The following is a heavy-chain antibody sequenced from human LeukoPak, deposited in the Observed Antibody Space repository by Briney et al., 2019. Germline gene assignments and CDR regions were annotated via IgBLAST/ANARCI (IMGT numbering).Heavy chain of an antibody. CDR1: GGSISSSSYY. CDR3: ARDRGYYGSGSYYKANWFDP. D-gene: IGHD3-10*01. J-gene: IGHJ5*02. V-gene: IGHV4-39*07. CDR2: IYYSGST. Sequence: PSETLPLTCTVSGGSISSSSYYWGWIRQPPGKGLEWIGSIYYSGSTYYNPSLKSRVTISVDTSKNQFSLKLSSVTAADTAVYYCARDRGYYGSGSYYKANWFDPWGQGTLVTVSS.